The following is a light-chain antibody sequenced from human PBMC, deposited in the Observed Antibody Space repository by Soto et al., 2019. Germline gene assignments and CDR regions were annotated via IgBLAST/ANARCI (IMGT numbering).Light chain of an antibody. CDR1: QSVSSY. Sequence: EIVLTQSPATLSLSPGERATLSCRASQSVSSYLAWYQQKPGQAPRLLIYDASNRATGIPARFSGSGARTVFALTISSLEPEDFAVYYCQQRSNWPPYTCGQGTKLEIK. CDR2: DAS. J-gene: IGKJ2*01. V-gene: IGKV3-11*01. CDR3: QQRSNWPPYT.